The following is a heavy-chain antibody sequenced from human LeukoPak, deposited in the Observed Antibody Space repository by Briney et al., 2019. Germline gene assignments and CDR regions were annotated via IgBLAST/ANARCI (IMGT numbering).Heavy chain of an antibody. D-gene: IGHD1-26*01. V-gene: IGHV1-69*06. CDR2: IIPIFGTA. Sequence: ASVKVSCKASGGTFSSYAISWVRQAPGQGLEWMGGIIPIFGTANYAQKFQGRVTITADKSTSTAYMELSSLRSEDTAVYYCAKAPGYSGTCYGFDYWGQGTLVTVSS. J-gene: IGHJ4*02. CDR3: AKAPGYSGTCYGFDY. CDR1: GGTFSSYA.